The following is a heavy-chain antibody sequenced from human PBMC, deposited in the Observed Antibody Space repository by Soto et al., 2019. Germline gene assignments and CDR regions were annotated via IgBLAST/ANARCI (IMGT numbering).Heavy chain of an antibody. CDR1: VFTFISYA. V-gene: IGHV3-30-3*01. Sequence: GGSLRLACAASVFTFISYALHWVRQAPGRGLEWVALISFDGINKYYANSVKGRFTISRDNSKNTLYLQMSSLRAGDTAVYYCGRCSSTSCHLGADYWGQGTLVTVSS. D-gene: IGHD2-2*01. J-gene: IGHJ4*02. CDR2: ISFDGINK. CDR3: GRCSSTSCHLGADY.